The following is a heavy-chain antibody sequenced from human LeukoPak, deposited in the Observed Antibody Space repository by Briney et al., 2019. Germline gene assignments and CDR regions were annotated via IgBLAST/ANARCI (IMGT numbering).Heavy chain of an antibody. Sequence: PGVSLKIHCKASGYGFSSYWIRWVRQMTGKGLEWMGIIYPDDSDTRYSPSFQGQVTISADKSISTAYLQWSSLKASDTAMYYCARLTMASDYWGQGTLVTVSS. J-gene: IGHJ4*02. CDR3: ARLTMASDY. V-gene: IGHV5-51*01. CDR2: IYPDDSDT. CDR1: GYGFSSYW. D-gene: IGHD3-10*01.